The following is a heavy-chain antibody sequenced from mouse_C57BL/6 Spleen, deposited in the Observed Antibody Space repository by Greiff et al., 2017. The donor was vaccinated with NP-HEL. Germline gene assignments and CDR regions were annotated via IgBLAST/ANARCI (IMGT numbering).Heavy chain of an antibody. D-gene: IGHD2-2*01. V-gene: IGHV5-17*01. Sequence: EVRLVESGGGLVKPGGSLKLSCAASGFTFSDYGMHWVRQAPEKGLEWVAYISSGSSTIYYAETVKGRFTISRDNAKNTLFLHMTSLRSEDTAMYYCARNHYGYDGAWFAYWGQGTLVTVSA. J-gene: IGHJ3*01. CDR1: GFTFSDYG. CDR3: ARNHYGYDGAWFAY. CDR2: ISSGSSTI.